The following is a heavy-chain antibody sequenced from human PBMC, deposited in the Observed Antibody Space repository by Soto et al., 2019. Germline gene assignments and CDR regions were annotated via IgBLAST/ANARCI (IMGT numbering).Heavy chain of an antibody. V-gene: IGHV4-31*03. D-gene: IGHD6-13*01. CDR2: IYYSGST. J-gene: IGHJ6*02. CDR1: GGSISSGGYY. CDR3: ARDKAAGTPEAYYYYGMDV. Sequence: PSETLSLTCTVSGGSISSGGYYWSWIRQHPGKGLEWIGYIYYSGSTYYNPSLKSRVTISVDTSKNQFSLKLSSVTAADTAVYYCARDKAAGTPEAYYYYGMDVWGQGTTLTVSS.